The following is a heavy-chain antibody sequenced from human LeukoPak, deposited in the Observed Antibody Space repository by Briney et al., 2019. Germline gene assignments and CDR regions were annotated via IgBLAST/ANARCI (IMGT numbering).Heavy chain of an antibody. CDR1: GLTFSDYW. CDR3: ARDIPSGFYTPDY. Sequence: GGSLRLSCVASGLTFSDYWMSWVRQAPGMGLEWVANIETDGDVKNYVDSVKGRFTISRDNARNSLYLQMSSLRVEDTAVYYCARDIPSGFYTPDYWGRGTLVTVSS. V-gene: IGHV3-7*01. CDR2: IETDGDVK. J-gene: IGHJ4*02. D-gene: IGHD5-12*01.